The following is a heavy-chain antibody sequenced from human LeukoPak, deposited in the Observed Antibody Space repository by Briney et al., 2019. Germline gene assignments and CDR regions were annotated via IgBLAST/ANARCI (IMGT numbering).Heavy chain of an antibody. CDR2: IYDSGTT. D-gene: IGHD6-19*01. CDR3: AGRRSSGWYAY. Sequence: AGGSLSLSCATSGFTVSSNYMSWVRQAPGKGLEWVSVIYDSGTTYYADSVKGRFLIFRDTSKNTVDLQMNSLRVEDTAVYYCAGRRSSGWYAYWGQGTLVTVSS. CDR1: GFTVSSNY. J-gene: IGHJ4*02. V-gene: IGHV3-53*01.